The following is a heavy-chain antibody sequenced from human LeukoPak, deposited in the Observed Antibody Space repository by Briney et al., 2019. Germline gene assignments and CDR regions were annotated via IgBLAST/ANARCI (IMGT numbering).Heavy chain of an antibody. V-gene: IGHV4-61*01. Sequence: SETLSLTCTVSGGXVSSGTYYWSWVRQPPGKGLEWIGYIYYGGSTNYNPSLKSRVTISVDTAKNQLSLKLSSVTAADTAVYYCARRAGYTSSWYEYWGQGTLVTVSS. CDR1: GGXVSSGTYY. D-gene: IGHD6-13*01. CDR3: ARRAGYTSSWYEY. CDR2: IYYGGST. J-gene: IGHJ4*02.